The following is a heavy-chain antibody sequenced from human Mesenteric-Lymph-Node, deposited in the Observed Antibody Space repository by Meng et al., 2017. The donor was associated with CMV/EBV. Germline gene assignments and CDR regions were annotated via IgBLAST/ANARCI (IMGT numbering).Heavy chain of an antibody. Sequence: ASVKVSCKASGYSFTGYYMHWVRQAPGQGLEWMGWITPYRRGTKYAQKFQDRVAMTWDTSISTAYMEVSRLTYGDTAVYYCARGVFHLEAPEGSNFFDNWGQGTLVTVSS. CDR1: GYSFTGYY. D-gene: IGHD1-1*01. V-gene: IGHV1-2*02. CDR2: ITPYRRGT. CDR3: ARGVFHLEAPEGSNFFDN. J-gene: IGHJ4*02.